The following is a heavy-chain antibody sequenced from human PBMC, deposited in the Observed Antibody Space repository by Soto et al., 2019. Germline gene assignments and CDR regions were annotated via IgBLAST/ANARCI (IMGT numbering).Heavy chain of an antibody. Sequence: GASVKVSCKTSGYDFSRHAIQWVRQAPGQSLEWIGWINAGNGNTKYSQMFHGRVTFTRDTSASTAYMELSGLRSEDTAVYYCARGGYFDSSNYLAYWGLGTLVTVSS. CDR1: GYDFSRHA. D-gene: IGHD3-22*01. CDR2: INAGNGNT. V-gene: IGHV1-3*01. CDR3: ARGGYFDSSNYLAY. J-gene: IGHJ4*02.